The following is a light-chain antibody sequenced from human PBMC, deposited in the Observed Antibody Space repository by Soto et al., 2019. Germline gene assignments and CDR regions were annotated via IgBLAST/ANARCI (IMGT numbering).Light chain of an antibody. CDR1: QSISGSY. CDR3: HQRSNWPPDT. J-gene: IGKJ5*01. Sequence: EIVLTHSPGTLSLSPWERVTLSFSASQSISGSYLAWYQQKPGQAPRLLIYGASTRATGVPARFSGSGSGTDFTLTISSLEPEDFAVYYCHQRSNWPPDTFGQGTRLEIK. V-gene: IGKV3D-20*02. CDR2: GAS.